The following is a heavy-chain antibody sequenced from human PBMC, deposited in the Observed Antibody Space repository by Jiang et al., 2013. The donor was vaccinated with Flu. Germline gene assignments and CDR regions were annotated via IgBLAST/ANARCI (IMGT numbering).Heavy chain of an antibody. D-gene: IGHD3-22*01. V-gene: IGHV3-48*02. CDR3: AREYYYDSSDYYYGG. CDR2: ISGSSSPI. CDR1: GFTFSSYS. J-gene: IGHJ4*02. Sequence: GGLVQPGGSLRLSCAASGFTFSSYSMNWVRQAPGKGLEWVSYISGSSSPIYYADSVKGRFTISRDNAKNSLYLQMNSLRDEDTAVYYCAREYYYDSSDYYYGGWGQGTLVTVSS.